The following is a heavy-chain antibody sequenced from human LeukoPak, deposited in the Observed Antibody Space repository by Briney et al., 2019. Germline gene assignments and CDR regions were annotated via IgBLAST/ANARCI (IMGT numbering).Heavy chain of an antibody. CDR1: GGSFSGYY. CDR3: ARSLYGDQKSDY. D-gene: IGHD4-17*01. CDR2: INHSGST. Sequence: PSETLSLTCAVYGGSFSGYYWSWIRQPPGKGLEWIGEINHSGSTNYNPSLKSRVTISVDTSKNQFSLKLSSVTAAETAVYYCARSLYGDQKSDYWGQGTLVTVSS. J-gene: IGHJ4*02. V-gene: IGHV4-34*01.